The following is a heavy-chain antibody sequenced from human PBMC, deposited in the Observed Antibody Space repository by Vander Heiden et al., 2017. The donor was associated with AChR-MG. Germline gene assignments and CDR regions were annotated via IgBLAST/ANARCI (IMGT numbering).Heavy chain of an antibody. J-gene: IGHJ3*02. Sequence: QVQLQESGPGLVKPSETLSLTCTVSGGSVSSDRNYWNWIRQPPGKGLEWIGHISYSGSTDYNPSLKSRVTISVDTSKNQFSLKLSSVTAADTAMYYCAGDPNPYALYIWGQGTMVTVSS. CDR3: AGDPNPYALYI. V-gene: IGHV4-61*01. D-gene: IGHD7-27*01. CDR1: GGSVSSDRNY. CDR2: ISYSGST.